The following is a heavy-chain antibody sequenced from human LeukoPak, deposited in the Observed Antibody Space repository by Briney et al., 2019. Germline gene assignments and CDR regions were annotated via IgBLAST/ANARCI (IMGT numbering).Heavy chain of an antibody. CDR3: ARGYYDSSGYLISYNWFDP. Sequence: SETLSLTCTVSGGSISHYYWSWIRQPPGKGLEWIGYIYYSGSTNYNPSLKSRVTTSVDTSKNQFSLKLSSVTAADTAVYYCARGYYDSSGYLISYNWFDPWGQGTLVTVSS. CDR1: GGSISHYY. J-gene: IGHJ5*02. CDR2: IYYSGST. V-gene: IGHV4-59*01. D-gene: IGHD3-22*01.